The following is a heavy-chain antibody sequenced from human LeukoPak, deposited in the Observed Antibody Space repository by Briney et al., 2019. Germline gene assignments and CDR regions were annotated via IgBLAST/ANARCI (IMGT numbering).Heavy chain of an antibody. V-gene: IGHV3-30-3*01. Sequence: GGSLRLSCAASGFTFSSYAMHWVRQAPGKGVEWVALISYDGSNEYYADSVKGRFTISRDNSKNTLYLQMNSLRPEDTAVYYCAREGLGYSYGYQAFDIWGQGTMVTVSS. D-gene: IGHD5-18*01. CDR2: ISYDGSNE. CDR1: GFTFSSYA. CDR3: AREGLGYSYGYQAFDI. J-gene: IGHJ3*02.